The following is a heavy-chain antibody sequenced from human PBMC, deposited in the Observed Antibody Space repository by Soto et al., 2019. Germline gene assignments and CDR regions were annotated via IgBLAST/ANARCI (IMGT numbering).Heavy chain of an antibody. V-gene: IGHV3-7*01. CDR1: GFTFSHYW. Sequence: GGSLKLSCAASGFTFSHYWMSWVRQAPGKGLEWVANIKQDGSEKYYADSVKGRFTISRDNAKNSLYLQMNSLRAEDSAVYFCARRDYFDFWGQGTLVTVSS. CDR3: ARRDYFDF. J-gene: IGHJ4*02. CDR2: IKQDGSEK.